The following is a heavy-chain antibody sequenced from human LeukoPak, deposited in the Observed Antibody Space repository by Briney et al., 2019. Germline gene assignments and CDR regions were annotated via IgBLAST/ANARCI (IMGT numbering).Heavy chain of an antibody. V-gene: IGHV1-2*06. D-gene: IGHD3-22*01. CDR3: ARRSLSKWFFDY. J-gene: IGHJ4*02. Sequence: ASVKVSCTASGYTFTVYYMHWVRQAPGQGLEWMGRINPNSGGTNYAQKFQGRVTMTRDTSISTAYMELSRLRSDDTAVYYCARRSLSKWFFDYWGQGTLVTVSS. CDR2: INPNSGGT. CDR1: GYTFTVYY.